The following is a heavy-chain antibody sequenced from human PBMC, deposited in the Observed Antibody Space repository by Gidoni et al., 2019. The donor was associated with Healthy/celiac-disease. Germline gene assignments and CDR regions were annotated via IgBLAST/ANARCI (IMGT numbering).Heavy chain of an antibody. Sequence: EVQLLESGGGLVQPGGSLRLSCAASGFTFSSYAMSWVRQAPGKGLEWVSAISGSGGSTSYADSVKGRFTISRDNSKNTLYLQMNSLRAEDTAVYYCAKVVRSVVVAATGGYYYYGMDVWGQGTTVTVSS. J-gene: IGHJ6*02. D-gene: IGHD2-15*01. CDR1: GFTFSSYA. CDR2: ISGSGGST. CDR3: AKVVRSVVVAATGGYYYYGMDV. V-gene: IGHV3-23*01.